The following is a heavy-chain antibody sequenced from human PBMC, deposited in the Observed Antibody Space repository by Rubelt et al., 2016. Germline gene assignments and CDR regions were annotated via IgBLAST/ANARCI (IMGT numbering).Heavy chain of an antibody. V-gene: IGHV4-39*07. CDR3: ASSPYYYDRAGMDV. Sequence: QVQLQQWGAGLLKPSETLSLTCSVSGGSISSSSYYWGWIRQPPGKGLEWIGSIYYSGSTYYNPSLKSRVTISVDTSKNQFSLKLSSVTAADTAVYYCASSPYYYDRAGMDVWGQGTTVTVSS. CDR2: IYYSGST. CDR1: GGSISSSSYY. J-gene: IGHJ6*02. D-gene: IGHD3-22*01.